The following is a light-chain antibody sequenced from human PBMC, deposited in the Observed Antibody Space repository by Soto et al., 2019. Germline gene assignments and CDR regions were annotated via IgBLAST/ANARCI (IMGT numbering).Light chain of an antibody. CDR2: DAS. V-gene: IGKV1-5*01. Sequence: DVHMTQSPSTLSASVGDRVTITCRASESIATWLAWYQQEPGQAPKLLIYDASRSESGVPSRFSGGGSGTEFTLTISGLQPEDFATYYCHQYNSYFGPGTKLEI. CDR3: HQYNSY. CDR1: ESIATW. J-gene: IGKJ2*01.